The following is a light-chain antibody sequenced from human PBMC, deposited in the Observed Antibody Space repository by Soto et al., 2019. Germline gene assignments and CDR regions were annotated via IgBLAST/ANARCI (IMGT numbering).Light chain of an antibody. J-gene: IGLJ2*01. CDR1: SSNIGSNT. CDR3: AAWDDSPNGRV. V-gene: IGLV1-44*01. Sequence: QSVLTQPPSASGTPGQRVTISCSGSSSNIGSNTVNWYQQLPGTAPKLLIYTNDQRPSGVPDRFSGSKSGTSASLAISGLQSEDGADYYCAAWDDSPNGRVFGGGTKLTVL. CDR2: TND.